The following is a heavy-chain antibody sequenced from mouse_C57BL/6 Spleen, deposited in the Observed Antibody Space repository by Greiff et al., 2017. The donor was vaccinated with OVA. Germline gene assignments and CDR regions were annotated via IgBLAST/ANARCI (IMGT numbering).Heavy chain of an antibody. CDR2: IYPGDGDT. CDR1: GYAFSSYW. CDR3: AKKGGDGYDRYYFDY. D-gene: IGHD2-2*01. J-gene: IGHJ2*01. V-gene: IGHV1-80*01. Sequence: VKLVESGAELVKPGASVKISCKASGYAFSSYWMNWVKQRPGKGLEWIGQIYPGDGDTNYNGKFKGKATLTADKSSSTAYMQLSSLTSEDSAVYFCAKKGGDGYDRYYFDYWGQGTTLTVSS.